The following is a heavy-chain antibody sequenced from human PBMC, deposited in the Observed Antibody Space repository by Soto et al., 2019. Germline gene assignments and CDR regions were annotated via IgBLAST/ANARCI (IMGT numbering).Heavy chain of an antibody. D-gene: IGHD1-26*01. Sequence: QVQLQESGPGLVKPSGTLSLTCAVSGCSISSSNWWSWVRQPPGKGLEWIGEIYQSGSTNYNPSLKSRFTIAVDKSKNQFSLKLSAVTAADTAVYYCARDILGGAGGRLSAFDIWGQGTMVTVSS. CDR1: GCSISSSNW. V-gene: IGHV4-4*02. CDR3: ARDILGGAGGRLSAFDI. CDR2: IYQSGST. J-gene: IGHJ3*02.